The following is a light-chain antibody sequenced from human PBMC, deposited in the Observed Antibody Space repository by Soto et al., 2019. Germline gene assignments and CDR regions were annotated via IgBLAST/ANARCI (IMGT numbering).Light chain of an antibody. CDR1: SGDIGSYNR. Sequence: QSALTQPASVSGSPGQSITISCTGTSGDIGSYNRVSWYQQHTGKAPKLIIYEVTDRPSGVSNRFSGSKSGNTASLTISGLQAEDEAEYYCSSYTNINTRACVFGTGTKSPS. V-gene: IGLV2-14*01. CDR3: SSYTNINTRACV. CDR2: EVT. J-gene: IGLJ1*01.